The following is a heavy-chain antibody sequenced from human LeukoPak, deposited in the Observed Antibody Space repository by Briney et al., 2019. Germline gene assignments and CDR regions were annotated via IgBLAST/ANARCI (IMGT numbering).Heavy chain of an antibody. CDR1: GGSINSGSYY. CDR2: IYTSGST. D-gene: IGHD3-22*01. V-gene: IGHV4-61*02. CDR3: ARRYYDSSGHSDAFDI. J-gene: IGHJ3*02. Sequence: SETLSLTCTVSGGSINSGSYYWNWIRQPAGEGLEWIGRIYTSGSTNYNPSLKSRVTISVDTSKKQFSLKLSSVTAADTAVYYCARRYYDSSGHSDAFDIWGQGTMVTVSS.